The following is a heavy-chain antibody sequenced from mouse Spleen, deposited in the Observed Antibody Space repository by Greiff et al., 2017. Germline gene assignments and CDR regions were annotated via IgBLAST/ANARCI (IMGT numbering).Heavy chain of an antibody. V-gene: IGHV5-9*04. CDR2: ISSGGGNT. CDR3: ARHGYPTLYAMDY. D-gene: IGHD2-2*01. Sequence: EVKVVESGGGLVKLGGSLKLSCAASGFTFSSYAMSWVRQTPEKRLEWVATISSGGGNTYYPDSVKGRFTISRDNAKNTLYLQMSSLKSEDTAMYYCARHGYPTLYAMDYWGQGTSVTVSS. J-gene: IGHJ4*01. CDR1: GFTFSSYA.